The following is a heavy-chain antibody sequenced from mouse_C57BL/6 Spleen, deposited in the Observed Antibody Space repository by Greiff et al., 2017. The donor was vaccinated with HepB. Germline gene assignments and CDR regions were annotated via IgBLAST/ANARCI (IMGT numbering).Heavy chain of an antibody. CDR3: ANLLLRKDYYAMDY. D-gene: IGHD1-1*01. J-gene: IGHJ4*01. CDR1: GYSITSGYY. Sequence: EVQLVESGPGLVKPSQSLSLTCSVTGYSITSGYYWNWIRQFPGNKLEWMGYISYDGSNNYNPSLKNRISITRDTSKNQFFLKLNSVTTEDTATYYCANLLLRKDYYAMDYWGQGTSVTVSS. CDR2: ISYDGSN. V-gene: IGHV3-6*01.